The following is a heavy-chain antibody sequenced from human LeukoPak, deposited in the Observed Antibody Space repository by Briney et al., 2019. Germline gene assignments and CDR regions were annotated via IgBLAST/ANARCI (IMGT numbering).Heavy chain of an antibody. V-gene: IGHV3-53*01. D-gene: IGHD1-14*01. CDR2: IYSGGST. Sequence: TGGSLRLSCAASGFTFSSYAMHWVRQAPGKGLDWVSVIYSGGSTYYADSVKGRFTISRDNSKNTLYLQMISLRADATAEYYCTRERRITATRGWFDPWGQGTLITVSA. J-gene: IGHJ5*02. CDR1: GFTFSSYA. CDR3: TRERRITATRGWFDP.